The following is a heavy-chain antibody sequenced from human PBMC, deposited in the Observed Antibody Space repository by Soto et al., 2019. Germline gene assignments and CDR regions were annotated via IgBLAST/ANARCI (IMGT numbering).Heavy chain of an antibody. CDR3: ARGEYYGSGSYPSYGMDV. V-gene: IGHV1-69*13. CDR2: IIPIFGTA. J-gene: IGHJ6*02. CDR1: GYTFTSYY. D-gene: IGHD3-10*01. Sequence: ASVKVSCKASGYTFTSYYIQWVRQAPGQRLEWMGGIIPIFGTANYAQKFQGRVTITADESTSTAYMELSSLRSEDTAVYYCARGEYYGSGSYPSYGMDVWGQGTTVTVSS.